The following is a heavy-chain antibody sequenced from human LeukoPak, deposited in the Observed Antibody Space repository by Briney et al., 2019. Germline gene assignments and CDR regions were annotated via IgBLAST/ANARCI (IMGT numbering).Heavy chain of an antibody. V-gene: IGHV1-69*04. Sequence: GASVKVSCKASGGTFSSYAISWVRQAPGQGLEWMGRIVPILGIANYAQKFQGRVTMTRDTSTSTAYMELSSLRSEDTAVYYCATKVGSLDAFDIWGQGTMVTVSS. D-gene: IGHD1-26*01. J-gene: IGHJ3*02. CDR2: IVPILGIA. CDR3: ATKVGSLDAFDI. CDR1: GGTFSSYA.